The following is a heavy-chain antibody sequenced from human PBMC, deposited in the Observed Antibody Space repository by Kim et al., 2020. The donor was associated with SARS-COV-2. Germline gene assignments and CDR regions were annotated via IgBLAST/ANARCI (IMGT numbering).Heavy chain of an antibody. CDR1: GYTFTSYG. CDR2: ISAYNGNT. D-gene: IGHD3-16*01. V-gene: IGHV1-18*01. J-gene: IGHJ3*02. CDR3: ARAVSASLGIMITFGGVTDAFDI. Sequence: ASVKVSCKASGYTFTSYGISWVRQAPGQGLEWMGWISAYNGNTNYAQKLQGRVTMTTDTSTSTAYMELRSLRSDDTAVYYCARAVSASLGIMITFGGVTDAFDIWGQGTMSPSLQ.